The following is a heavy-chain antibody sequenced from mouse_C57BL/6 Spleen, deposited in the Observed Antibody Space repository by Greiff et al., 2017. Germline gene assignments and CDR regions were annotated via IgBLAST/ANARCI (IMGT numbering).Heavy chain of an antibody. Sequence: VQLKESGGDLVKPGGSLKLSCAASGFTFSSYGMSWVRQTPDKRLEWVATISSGGSYTYYPDSVKGRFTISRDNAKNTLYLQRSSLKSEDTAMYYCAGWYYFDYWGQGTTLTVSS. V-gene: IGHV5-6*01. J-gene: IGHJ2*01. CDR1: GFTFSSYG. CDR2: ISSGGSYT. D-gene: IGHD1-1*02. CDR3: AGWYYFDY.